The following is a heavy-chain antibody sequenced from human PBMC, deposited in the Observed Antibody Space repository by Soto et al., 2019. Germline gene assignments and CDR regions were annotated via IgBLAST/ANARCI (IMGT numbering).Heavy chain of an antibody. CDR2: ISAYNGNT. Sequence: QVQLVQSGAEVKKPGASVKVSCKASGYTFTSYGISWVRQAPGQGLEWMGWISAYNGNTNYAQKPQGRVTMTTDTSTSTAYMELRSLRSDDTAVYYCARGQGPFYYDSSGYYSPFDYWGQGTLVTVSS. CDR3: ARGQGPFYYDSSGYYSPFDY. J-gene: IGHJ4*02. V-gene: IGHV1-18*01. CDR1: GYTFTSYG. D-gene: IGHD3-22*01.